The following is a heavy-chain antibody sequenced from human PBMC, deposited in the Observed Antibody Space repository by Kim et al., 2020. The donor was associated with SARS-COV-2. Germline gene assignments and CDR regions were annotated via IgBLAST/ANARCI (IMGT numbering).Heavy chain of an antibody. CDR2: VYNSENT. CDR1: GGSVSLAGYY. V-gene: IGHV4-61*08. D-gene: IGHD5-18*01. J-gene: IGHJ4*02. Sequence: SETLSLTCNVSGGSVSLAGYYWSWFRQPPGKGLEWIGYVYNSENTKYKPSLRGRITLSVDTSKNLFSLRLSSVTAADTAVYFCARRGNSYGIVFDFWGQGTLVTVSS. CDR3: ARRGNSYGIVFDF.